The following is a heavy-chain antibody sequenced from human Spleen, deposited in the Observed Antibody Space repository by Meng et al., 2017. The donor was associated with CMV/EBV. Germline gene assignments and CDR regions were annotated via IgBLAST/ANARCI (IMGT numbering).Heavy chain of an antibody. CDR1: GYPFTAYF. D-gene: IGHD3-10*01. V-gene: IGHV1-2*02. Sequence: SGYPFTAYFMHWVRQAPGQGLEWMGWIDPDSGGTNYTQNFQGRVTMTRDTSIGTAYMELSSLRSDDTVVYYCTRQLLWFGELSPHFDHWGQGALVTVSS. CDR3: TRQLLWFGELSPHFDH. CDR2: IDPDSGGT. J-gene: IGHJ4*02.